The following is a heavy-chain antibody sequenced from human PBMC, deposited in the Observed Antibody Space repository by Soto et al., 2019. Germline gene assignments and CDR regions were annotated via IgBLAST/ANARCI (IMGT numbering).Heavy chain of an antibody. CDR1: GFTFSSYS. CDR3: ARSYWVTMVRGVMGE. V-gene: IGHV3-48*01. CDR2: ISSSSSTI. J-gene: IGHJ4*02. D-gene: IGHD3-10*01. Sequence: GESLKISCAASGFTFSSYSMNWVRQAPGKGLEWVSYISSSSSTIYYADSVKGRFTISRDNAKNSLYLQMNSLRAEDTAVYYCARSYWVTMVRGVMGEWGQGTLVTVSS.